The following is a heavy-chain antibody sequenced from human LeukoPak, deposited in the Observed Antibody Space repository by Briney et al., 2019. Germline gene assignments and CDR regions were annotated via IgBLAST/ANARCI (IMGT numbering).Heavy chain of an antibody. V-gene: IGHV3-21*01. D-gene: IGHD1-1*01. CDR1: GFTFSSYS. CDR3: ARDMRYNWNDVRYYFDY. J-gene: IGHJ4*02. Sequence: GGSLSLSCAASGFTFSSYSMNWVRQAPGKGLEWVSSISSTSHYIYYADSVKGRFTISRDNAKNSLYLQMNSLRAEDTAVYYCARDMRYNWNDVRYYFDYWGQGTLVTVSS. CDR2: ISSTSHYI.